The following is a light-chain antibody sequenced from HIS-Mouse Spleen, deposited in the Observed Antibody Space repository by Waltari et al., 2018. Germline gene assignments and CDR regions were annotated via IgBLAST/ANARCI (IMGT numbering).Light chain of an antibody. J-gene: IGLJ3*02. Sequence: QSALTQPRSVSGSPGQSVTISCTGTSSDVGGYHYVYLYQQHPGKAPKLMIYDVSKRPSGVPDRFSGSKSGNTASLTISGLQAEDEADYYCCSYAGSYTWVFGGGTKLTVL. CDR3: CSYAGSYTWV. CDR2: DVS. CDR1: SSDVGGYHY. V-gene: IGLV2-11*01.